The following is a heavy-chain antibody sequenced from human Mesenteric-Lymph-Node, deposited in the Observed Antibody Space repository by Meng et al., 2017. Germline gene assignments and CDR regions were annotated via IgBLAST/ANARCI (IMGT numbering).Heavy chain of an antibody. CDR1: GGSISSSSYY. D-gene: IGHD6-13*01. CDR3: ARESRYSSSW. J-gene: IGHJ4*02. CDR2: IYYSGST. V-gene: IGHV4-39*07. Sequence: SETLSLTCTVSGGSISSSSYYWGWLRQPPGKGLEWIGSIYYSGSTYYNPSLKSRVTISVDTSKNQFSLKLSSVTAADTAVYYCARESRYSSSWWGQGTLVTVSS.